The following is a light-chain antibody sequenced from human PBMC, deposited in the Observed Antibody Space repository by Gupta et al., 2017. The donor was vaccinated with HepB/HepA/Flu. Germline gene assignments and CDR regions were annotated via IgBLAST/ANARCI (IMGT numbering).Light chain of an antibody. Sequence: QSALTPPASVSGSPGQSITISCTGTSSDFGDFDHVSWYQKNPGKATKLCISDVDNSPSGVSSRFSGSKSANPAALTISGLQIEDEGDYYCSSLTYTPTLVVFGGGTKVTVL. J-gene: IGLJ2*01. CDR1: SSDFGDFDH. CDR3: SSLTYTPTLVV. CDR2: DVD. V-gene: IGLV2-14*01.